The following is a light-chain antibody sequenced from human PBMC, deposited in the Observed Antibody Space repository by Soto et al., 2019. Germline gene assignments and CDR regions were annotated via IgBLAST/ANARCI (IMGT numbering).Light chain of an antibody. CDR2: DVG. V-gene: IGLV2-11*01. Sequence: QSVLTQPRSMSGSPGQSVTISCTRTSSDVGGYFYVAWYQQHPGKAPELIISDVGKRPSGVPDRFSGSKSGSTASLTISGLQAEDEADYYCCSYAGSSTWVFGGGTKLTVL. CDR3: CSYAGSSTWV. J-gene: IGLJ3*02. CDR1: SSDVGGYFY.